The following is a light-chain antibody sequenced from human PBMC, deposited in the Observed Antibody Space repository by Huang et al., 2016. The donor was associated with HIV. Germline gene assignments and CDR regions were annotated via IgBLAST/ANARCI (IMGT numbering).Light chain of an antibody. J-gene: IGKJ2*01. CDR2: AAS. CDR3: QQYNKWPPEYT. CDR1: QSVNTH. V-gene: IGKV3-15*01. Sequence: VMMSQSPATLAACPGERVTLSCGASQSVNTHLAWYQQKPGQPPRLLISAASTRASGLPARFAGSGSGTEFTLTIDSLQSDDLAVYYCQQYNKWPPEYTFGQGTRLEIK.